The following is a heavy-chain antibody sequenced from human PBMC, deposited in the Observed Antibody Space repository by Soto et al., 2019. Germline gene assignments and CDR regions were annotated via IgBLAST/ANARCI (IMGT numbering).Heavy chain of an antibody. CDR2: ISAYNGNT. J-gene: IGHJ5*02. CDR3: ARDPPPGIAARRVWFDP. CDR1: GYTFTSYG. V-gene: IGHV1-18*01. Sequence: ASVKVSCKASGYTFTSYGISWMRQAPGQGLEWMGWISAYNGNTNYAQKLQGRVTMTTDTSTSTAYMELRSLRSDDTAVYFCARDPPPGIAARRVWFDPWGQGTLVTVSS. D-gene: IGHD6-6*01.